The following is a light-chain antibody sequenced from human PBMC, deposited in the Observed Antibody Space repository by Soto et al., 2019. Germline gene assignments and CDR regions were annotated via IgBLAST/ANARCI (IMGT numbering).Light chain of an antibody. CDR1: QSISSW. Sequence: DIQMTQSPSTLSASVGDRVTITCRASQSISSWLAWYQQKPGKAPKLLIYKASSLESGVPSRFSGSGSGTEFTLTITSMQTEDFANYYCQQYNSHPWTFGQGTKVDI. CDR3: QQYNSHPWT. CDR2: KAS. J-gene: IGKJ1*01. V-gene: IGKV1-5*03.